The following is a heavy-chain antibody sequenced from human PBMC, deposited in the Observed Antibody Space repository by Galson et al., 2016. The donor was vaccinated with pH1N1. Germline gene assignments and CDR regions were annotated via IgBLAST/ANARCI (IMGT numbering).Heavy chain of an antibody. D-gene: IGHD5-24*01. CDR3: AREGKRWLQFEALDL. CDR2: ISYEGSDK. V-gene: IGHV3-30*04. J-gene: IGHJ3*01. Sequence: SLRLSCAASGFAFNNYAVHWVRQAPGKGLEWVAIISYEGSDKYYADPVKGRFTISRDNSKNTLYLQMNSLRAGDTAIYYCAREGKRWLQFEALDLWGQGTMVTGSS. CDR1: GFAFNNYA.